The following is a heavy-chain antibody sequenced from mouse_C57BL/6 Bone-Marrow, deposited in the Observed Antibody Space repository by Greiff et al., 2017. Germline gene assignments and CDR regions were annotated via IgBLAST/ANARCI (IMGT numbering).Heavy chain of an antibody. V-gene: IGHV14-3*01. CDR2: IAPANGNT. J-gene: IGHJ3*01. CDR3: ARGYYCSSPWFAY. D-gene: IGHD1-1*01. CDR1: GFNIKNTY. Sequence: VQLQQSVAELVRPGASVKLSCTASGFNIKNTYMPWVKQRPEQGLEWIGRIAPANGNTKYAPKFQGKATITADTSSNTAYLQLSSLTSEDTAIYYCARGYYCSSPWFAYWGQGTLVTVSA.